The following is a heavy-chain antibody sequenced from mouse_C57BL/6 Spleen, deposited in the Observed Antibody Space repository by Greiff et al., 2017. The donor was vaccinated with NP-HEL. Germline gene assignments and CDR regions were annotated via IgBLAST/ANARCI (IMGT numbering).Heavy chain of an antibody. J-gene: IGHJ3*01. CDR1: GYTFTDYY. V-gene: IGHV1-84*01. CDR3: ARGYSNYLAY. D-gene: IGHD2-5*01. CDR2: IYPGSGNT. Sequence: QVQLQQSGPELVKPGASVKISCKASGYTFTDYYINWVKQRPGKGLEWIGWIYPGSGNTKYNEKFKGKATLTVDTSSSTAYMQLSSLTSEDSAVYCCARGYSNYLAYWGQGTLVTVSA.